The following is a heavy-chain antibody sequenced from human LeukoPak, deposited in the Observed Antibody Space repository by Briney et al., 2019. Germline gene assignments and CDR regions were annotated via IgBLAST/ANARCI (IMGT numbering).Heavy chain of an antibody. Sequence: SETLSLTCIVSGGSVSSRSYNWGWIRQSPGKGLEWIGSTYYSGSTYYNLSLKSRVSISIDTSKNQFSLRLTSVTAADTAVYFCTRKGGGGGLRTFDSWGQGALVTVSS. CDR2: TYYSGST. J-gene: IGHJ4*02. V-gene: IGHV4-39*01. CDR3: TRKGGGGGLRTFDS. CDR1: GGSVSSRSYN. D-gene: IGHD1-7*01.